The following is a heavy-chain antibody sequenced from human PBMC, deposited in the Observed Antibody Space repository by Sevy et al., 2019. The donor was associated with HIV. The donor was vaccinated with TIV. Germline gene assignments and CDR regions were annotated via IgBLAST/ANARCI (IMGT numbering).Heavy chain of an antibody. CDR1: GFTFSSYA. CDR2: ISGSGGST. V-gene: IGHV3-23*01. D-gene: IGHD2-15*01. Sequence: GGSPRLSCAASGFTFSSYAMIWVRQAPGKGLEWVSAISGSGGSTYYADSVKGRFTISRDNSKNTLYLQMNSLRAEDTAVYYCAKLVRDCSGGSCPGGFDYWGQGTLVTVSS. J-gene: IGHJ4*02. CDR3: AKLVRDCSGGSCPGGFDY.